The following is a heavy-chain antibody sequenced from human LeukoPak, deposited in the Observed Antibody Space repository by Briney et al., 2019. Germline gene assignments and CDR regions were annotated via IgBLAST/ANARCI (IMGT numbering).Heavy chain of an antibody. D-gene: IGHD6-13*01. CDR3: ARGAIAASTNWFDP. Sequence: SQTLSLTCTVSGGSISSGGYYWSWIRQHPGKGLEWIGYIYYSGSTYYNPSLKSRVTISVDTSKNQFSLKLSSVTAADTAVYYCARGAIAASTNWFDPWGQGTLVTVSS. V-gene: IGHV4-31*03. J-gene: IGHJ5*02. CDR2: IYYSGST. CDR1: GGSISSGGYY.